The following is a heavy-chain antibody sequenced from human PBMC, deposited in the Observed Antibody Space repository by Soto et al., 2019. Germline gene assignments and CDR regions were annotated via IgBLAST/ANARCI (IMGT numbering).Heavy chain of an antibody. CDR2: INPRGGST. CDR3: ARDRHSNSYYFDY. D-gene: IGHD4-4*01. V-gene: IGHV1-46*03. Sequence: QVQLVQSGAEVKKPGASVKVSCTASGYTFTSYYMHWVRHAPGQGLGWMGIINPRGGSTSYAQTFQGRVTMTRATGTSTVYMELISLRSEDTAVYYCARDRHSNSYYFDYWGQGTLVTVCS. CDR1: GYTFTSYY. J-gene: IGHJ4*02.